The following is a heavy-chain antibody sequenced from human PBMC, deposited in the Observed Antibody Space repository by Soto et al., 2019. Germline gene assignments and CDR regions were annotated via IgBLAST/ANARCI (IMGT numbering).Heavy chain of an antibody. V-gene: IGHV1-18*01. CDR1: GYTFYSHS. CDR2: ISADNINT. Sequence: QAQLVQSGAEVKKPGASVKVSCKASGYTFYSHSISWVRQAPGQGLEWMGRISADNINTKYAQKFQGRVTMTTVTSTNTVYMELRNLRSDDTAVYYCARCIQEDYYYGMDVWGQGTTVTVSS. CDR3: ARCIQEDYYYGMDV. D-gene: IGHD5-18*01. J-gene: IGHJ6*02.